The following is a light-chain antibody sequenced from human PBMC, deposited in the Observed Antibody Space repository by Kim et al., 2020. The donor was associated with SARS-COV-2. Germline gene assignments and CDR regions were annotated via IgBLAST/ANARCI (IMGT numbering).Light chain of an antibody. CDR3: QAWDSSTRYWV. Sequence: SYELTQPPSVSVSPGQTASITCSGDKLGDKYACWYQQKPGQSPVLVIYQDSKRPSGIPERFSGSNSGNTATLTISGTQAMDEADYYCQAWDSSTRYWVFGGGTQLTVL. V-gene: IGLV3-1*01. CDR1: KLGDKY. J-gene: IGLJ3*02. CDR2: QDS.